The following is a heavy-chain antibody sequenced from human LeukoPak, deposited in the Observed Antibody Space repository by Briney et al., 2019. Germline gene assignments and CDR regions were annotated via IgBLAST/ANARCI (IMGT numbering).Heavy chain of an antibody. Sequence: GASVKVSCKASGYTFSNYAITWVRQAPGQGLEWMGGFDPEDGETIYAQKFQGRVTMTEDTSTDTAYMELSSLRSEDTAVYYCATDLIYGELDYWGQGTLVTVSS. CDR2: FDPEDGET. CDR1: GYTFSNYA. V-gene: IGHV1-24*01. J-gene: IGHJ4*02. D-gene: IGHD4-17*01. CDR3: ATDLIYGELDY.